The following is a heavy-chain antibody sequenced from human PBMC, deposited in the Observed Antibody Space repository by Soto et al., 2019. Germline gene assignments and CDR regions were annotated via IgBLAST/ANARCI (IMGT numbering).Heavy chain of an antibody. CDR2: ISYDGSNK. CDR1: GFTFSSYA. J-gene: IGHJ4*02. Sequence: GGYLRLSCAASGFTFSSYAMHWVRQAPGKGLEWVAVISYDGSNKYYADSVKGRFTISRDNSKNTLYLQMNSLRAEDTAVYYCASPIPCSGGRCYHPGGQGT. CDR3: ASPIPCSGGRCYHP. D-gene: IGHD2-15*01. V-gene: IGHV3-30-3*01.